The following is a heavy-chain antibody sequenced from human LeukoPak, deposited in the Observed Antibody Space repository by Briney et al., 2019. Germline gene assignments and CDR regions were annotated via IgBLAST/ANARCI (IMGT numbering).Heavy chain of an antibody. Sequence: ASVKVSCKASGYMFTNYAVQWVRQAPGQRLEWLGWINPGNGDTRYSQKFQGRVTITGDTPATTVYMELNSLTAEGTAVYYCSRDRWHCRVNCDSVYYYSLDVWGQGTTVAVSS. CDR2: INPGNGDT. J-gene: IGHJ6*02. CDR1: GYMFTNYA. D-gene: IGHD1-1*01. V-gene: IGHV1-3*01. CDR3: SRDRWHCRVNCDSVYYYSLDV.